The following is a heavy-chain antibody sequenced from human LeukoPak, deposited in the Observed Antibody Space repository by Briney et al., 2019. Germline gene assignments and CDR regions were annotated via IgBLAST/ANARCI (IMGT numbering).Heavy chain of an antibody. D-gene: IGHD3-22*01. CDR2: ISTYNGDT. CDR1: GYTFTNYG. Sequence: ASVKVSCKASGYTFTNYGISWGRQAPGQGLEWMGWISTYNGDTNYAQKLQGRVTMTTDTSTSTASMELRSLRADDTAVYYCARERGYDSSGYYHDAFDVWGQGTMVTVSS. V-gene: IGHV1-18*01. J-gene: IGHJ3*01. CDR3: ARERGYDSSGYYHDAFDV.